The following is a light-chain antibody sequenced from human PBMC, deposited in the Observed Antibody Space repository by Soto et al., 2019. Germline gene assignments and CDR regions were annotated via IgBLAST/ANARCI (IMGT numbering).Light chain of an antibody. V-gene: IGKV3-20*01. CDR2: GAS. Sequence: EIVLTQSPGTLSLSPGERATLSFSASQSVSSSYLAWYQQKPGQAPRLLIYGASSRATGIPDRFSGSGSGTDFTLTISRLEPEDFAVYYCQQYGSSPPATFGQGTKVDIK. CDR3: QQYGSSPPAT. CDR1: QSVSSSY. J-gene: IGKJ1*01.